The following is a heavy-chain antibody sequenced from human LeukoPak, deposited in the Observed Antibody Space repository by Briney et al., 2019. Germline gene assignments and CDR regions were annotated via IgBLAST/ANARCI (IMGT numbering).Heavy chain of an antibody. CDR3: ARHVGGYGGYNEV. D-gene: IGHD5-12*01. CDR1: GYSFTTYW. CDR2: IYPDDSDT. J-gene: IGHJ3*01. Sequence: GESLKISCNGSGYSFTTYWIAWVRQMPGKGLEWMGIIYPDDSDTTYSPSFQGQVTISVDKSISTAYLQWSSLKASDTAIYYCARHVGGYGGYNEVWGQGTLVTVSS. V-gene: IGHV5-51*01.